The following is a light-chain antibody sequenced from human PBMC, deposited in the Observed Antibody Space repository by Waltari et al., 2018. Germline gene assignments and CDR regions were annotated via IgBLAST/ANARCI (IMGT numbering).Light chain of an antibody. V-gene: IGLV1-47*01. CDR3: ATWDNSLSGAV. CDR1: TSNLGKNY. CDR2: RND. J-gene: IGLJ3*02. Sequence: QYVLTQPPSASGTPGQEVTISCSGTTSNLGKNYVYWYQQVPGTAPKLLMYRNDQRPSGVSDRFSGSKSGTSASLAISALRSEDEADYYCATWDNSLSGAVFGGGTKVTVL.